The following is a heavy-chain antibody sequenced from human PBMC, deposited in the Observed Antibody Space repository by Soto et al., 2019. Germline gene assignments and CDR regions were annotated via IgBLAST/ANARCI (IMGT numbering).Heavy chain of an antibody. CDR1: GGSISSGDYY. CDR2: IYYSGST. CDR3: VRGDPGACSSTSNSDAFDL. D-gene: IGHD2-2*01. Sequence: QVQLQESGPGLVKPSQTLSLTCTVSGGSISSGDYYWNWIRQPPGKGLECLGSIYYSGSTYYSPSLKSRVTISVGTSKGQLSLKLSSVTAADTAVYYCVRGDPGACSSTSNSDAFDLWGRGTMVAVSS. V-gene: IGHV4-30-4*01. J-gene: IGHJ3*01.